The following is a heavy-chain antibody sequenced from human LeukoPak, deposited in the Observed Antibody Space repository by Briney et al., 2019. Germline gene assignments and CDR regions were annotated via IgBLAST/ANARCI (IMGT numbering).Heavy chain of an antibody. Sequence: PSETLSLTCTVSGGSISSNTYCWGWIRQPPGKGLEWIGEIYHSGSTNYNPSLKSRVTISVDKSKNQFSLKLSSVTAADTAVYYCARALYDPRGAGDAFDIWGQGTMVTVSS. CDR1: GGSISSNTYC. J-gene: IGHJ3*02. CDR2: IYHSGST. CDR3: ARALYDPRGAGDAFDI. D-gene: IGHD2/OR15-2a*01. V-gene: IGHV4-39*07.